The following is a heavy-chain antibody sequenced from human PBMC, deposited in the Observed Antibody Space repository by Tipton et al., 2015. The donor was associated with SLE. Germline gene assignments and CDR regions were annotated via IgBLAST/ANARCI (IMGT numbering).Heavy chain of an antibody. CDR2: INSDGSST. J-gene: IGHJ4*02. CDR3: ASRPLNWGWGDYFDY. CDR1: GFTFSSYW. Sequence: SLRLSCAASGFTFSSYWMHWVRQAPGKGLVWVSRINSDGSSTSYADSVKGRFTISRDNAKNTLYLQMNSLRAEDTAVYYCASRPLNWGWGDYFDYWGQGTLVTGSS. V-gene: IGHV3-74*01. D-gene: IGHD7-27*01.